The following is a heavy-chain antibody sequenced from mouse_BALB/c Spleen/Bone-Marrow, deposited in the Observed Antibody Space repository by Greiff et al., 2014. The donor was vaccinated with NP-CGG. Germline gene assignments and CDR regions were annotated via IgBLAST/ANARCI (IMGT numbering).Heavy chain of an antibody. J-gene: IGHJ1*01. V-gene: IGHV5-12-1*01. CDR2: ISSGGGST. Sequence: EVKLMESGGGLVKPGGSLKLSCAASGFAFSSYDMSWVRQTPEKRLEWVAYISSGGGSTYYPDTVKGRFTISRDNAKNTLYLQMSSLKSEDTAMYYCARHKLGRWYLDVWGAGTTVTVSS. CDR1: GFAFSSYD. CDR3: ARHKLGRWYLDV. D-gene: IGHD4-1*01.